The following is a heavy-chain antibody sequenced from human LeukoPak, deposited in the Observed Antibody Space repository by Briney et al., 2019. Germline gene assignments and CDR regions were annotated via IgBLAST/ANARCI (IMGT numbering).Heavy chain of an antibody. J-gene: IGHJ3*02. CDR1: GFTFGSYV. CDR2: IWNDGSNK. CDR3: ASATGDNDAFDI. V-gene: IGHV3-33*01. Sequence: GGSLRLSCAASGFTFGSYVMHWVRQAPGKGLEWVAVIWNDGSNKYFADSVKGRFTISRDSSKNTLYLQMNSLRAEDTAVYYCASATGDNDAFDIWGQGTMVTVSS. D-gene: IGHD7-27*01.